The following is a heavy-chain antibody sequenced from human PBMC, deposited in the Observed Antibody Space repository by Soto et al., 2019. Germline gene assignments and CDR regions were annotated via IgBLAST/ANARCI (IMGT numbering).Heavy chain of an antibody. CDR3: AKTLQQQLVAY. D-gene: IGHD6-13*01. CDR1: RFTFSSYA. V-gene: IGHV3-23*01. CDR2: ISGSGGTT. J-gene: IGHJ4*02. Sequence: VGSLRISFEASRFTFSSYAIIWVPHAPLKGLEWVSAISGSGGTTYYAASVKGRFTISRDNSKNTLYLQMNSLRAEDTAVYYCAKTLQQQLVAYWGQGTLVTVS.